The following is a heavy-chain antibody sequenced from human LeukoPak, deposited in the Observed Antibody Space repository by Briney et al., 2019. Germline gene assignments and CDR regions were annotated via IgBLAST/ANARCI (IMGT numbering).Heavy chain of an antibody. Sequence: GGSLRLSCAASGFTVSSNYMSWVRQAPGKGLEWVSVIYSGGSTYYADSVKGRFTISRDNSKNTLYLQMNSLRAEDTAVYYCARDVYGDAWYYFDYWGQGTLVTVSS. D-gene: IGHD4-17*01. CDR1: GFTVSSNY. CDR3: ARDVYGDAWYYFDY. J-gene: IGHJ4*02. CDR2: IYSGGST. V-gene: IGHV3-66*01.